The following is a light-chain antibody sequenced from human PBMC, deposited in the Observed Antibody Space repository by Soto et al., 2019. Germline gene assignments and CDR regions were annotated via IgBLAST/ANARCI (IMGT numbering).Light chain of an antibody. CDR3: QQYGSSQRK. V-gene: IGKV3-20*01. Sequence: EIVLTQSPGTLSLSPGERATFSRRASQSVSSNYLAWYQQKPGQAPRLLIYGAFKRATGIPDRFSGSGSGTDFTLTISRMEPEDFEVYCCQQYGSSQRKFGKGTKVDI. CDR2: GAF. J-gene: IGKJ1*01. CDR1: QSVSSNY.